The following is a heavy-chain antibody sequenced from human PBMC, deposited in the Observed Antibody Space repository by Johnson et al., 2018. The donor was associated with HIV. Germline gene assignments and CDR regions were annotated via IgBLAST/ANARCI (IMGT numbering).Heavy chain of an antibody. D-gene: IGHD3-16*01. J-gene: IGHJ3*02. CDR2: ISYDGSNK. V-gene: IGHV3-30*14. CDR3: AKEHPDGGAFDI. Sequence: QVQLVESGGGVVQPGRSLRLSYAASGFTFSSYAMHWVRQAPGKGLEWVAVISYDGSNKYYADSVKGRFTISRDNSKNTLYLQMNSLRAEDTAVFYCAKEHPDGGAFDIWGQGTLVTVSS. CDR1: GFTFSSYA.